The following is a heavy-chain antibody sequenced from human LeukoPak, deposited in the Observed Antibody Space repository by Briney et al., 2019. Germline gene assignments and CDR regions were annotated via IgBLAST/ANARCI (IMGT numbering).Heavy chain of an antibody. J-gene: IGHJ4*02. CDR3: ARRGGLGLRHFEY. V-gene: IGHV5-51*01. Sequence: GESLKISFKGSGYRFTSYWIGWVRPMPGKGLGWMGIIYPGDSDTRYSPSFQGQVTISADKSISTAYLQWSSLKASDTAMYYCARRGGLGLRHFEYWGQGTLGTVSS. CDR1: GYRFTSYW. D-gene: IGHD1-7*01. CDR2: IYPGDSDT.